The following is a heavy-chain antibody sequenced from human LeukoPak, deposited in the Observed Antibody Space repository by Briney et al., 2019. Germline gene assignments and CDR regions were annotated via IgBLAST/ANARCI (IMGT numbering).Heavy chain of an antibody. CDR3: ARSEVAIFGVAPNWFDP. J-gene: IGHJ5*02. CDR2: IHYRGNT. Sequence: SQTLSLTCTVSGGSISSDDYTWNWIRHLPGKGLEWIKYIHYRGNTYYNPSLKSRVTMSLAMSKNLFSLNLSSVIAADTAVYYCARSEVAIFGVAPNWFDPWGQGTLVIVSS. CDR1: GGSISSDDYT. V-gene: IGHV4-31*03. D-gene: IGHD3-3*02.